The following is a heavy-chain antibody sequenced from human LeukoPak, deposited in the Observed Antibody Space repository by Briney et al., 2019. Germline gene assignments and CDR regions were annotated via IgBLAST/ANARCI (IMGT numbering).Heavy chain of an antibody. CDR2: FNHSGST. Sequence: SETLSLTCVVSGGSFSAHYWSWIRQPPGMGLEWIGEFNHSGSTNYNPSLKSRVTMSVDTSKNQFSLKLSSVNAADTAVYYCARYFTFDSSGYYYTFDYWGQGTLVTVSS. CDR3: ARYFTFDSSGYYYTFDY. CDR1: GGSFSAHY. J-gene: IGHJ4*02. D-gene: IGHD3-22*01. V-gene: IGHV4-34*01.